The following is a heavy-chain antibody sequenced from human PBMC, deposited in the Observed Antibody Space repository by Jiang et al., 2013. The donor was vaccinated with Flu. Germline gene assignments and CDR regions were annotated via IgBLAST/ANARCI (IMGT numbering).Heavy chain of an antibody. V-gene: IGHV5-51*03. Sequence: QLVESGAEVKKPGESLKISCKGSGYSFTNYWIGWVRQMPGKGLEWMGIIYPGDSDTRYSPSFQGQVTISADKSISTAYLQWSSLKASDTAMYYCARTYQPHDGGNSVDYWGQGTLVTVSS. CDR1: GYSFTNYW. J-gene: IGHJ4*02. CDR3: ARTYQPHDGGNSVDY. CDR2: IYPGDSDT. D-gene: IGHD4-23*01.